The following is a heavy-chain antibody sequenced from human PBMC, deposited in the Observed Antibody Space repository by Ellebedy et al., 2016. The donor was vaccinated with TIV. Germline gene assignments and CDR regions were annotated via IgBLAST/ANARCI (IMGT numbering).Heavy chain of an antibody. V-gene: IGHV3-30*02. CDR2: IVNEGSTR. Sequence: PGGSLRLSCEASGFTFSTYGMHWVRQAPGKGLEWVAFIVNEGSTRYNTDSVKGRFTISRDNSKNTLYLQMDSLRAEDPAVYYCAKDIDSGSYYLDASDVWGQGTKVTVSS. J-gene: IGHJ3*01. D-gene: IGHD1-26*01. CDR1: GFTFSTYG. CDR3: AKDIDSGSYYLDASDV.